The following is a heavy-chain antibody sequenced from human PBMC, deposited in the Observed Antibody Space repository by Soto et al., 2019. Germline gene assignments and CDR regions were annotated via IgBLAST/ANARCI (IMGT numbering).Heavy chain of an antibody. Sequence: QVQLVESGGGVVQPGRSLRLSCAASGFTFSSHGMHWVRQAPGKGLEWVAVISYDGSNKYYADSVKGRCTISRDNSKNALYLHMNSLRAEDTAVYYCAKDRGGYSCGYRHYYYGMDVWGQGTTVTVSS. V-gene: IGHV3-30*18. D-gene: IGHD5-18*01. CDR3: AKDRGGYSCGYRHYYYGMDV. CDR2: ISYDGSNK. CDR1: GFTFSSHG. J-gene: IGHJ6*02.